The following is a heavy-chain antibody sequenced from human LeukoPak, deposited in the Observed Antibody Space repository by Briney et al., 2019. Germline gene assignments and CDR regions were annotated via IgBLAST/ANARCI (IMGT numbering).Heavy chain of an antibody. J-gene: IGHJ4*02. V-gene: IGHV3-11*01. D-gene: IGHD3-22*01. CDR3: ARASLYDNSAYYLDY. Sequence: GGSLRLSCAASGFTFSDYYMSWVRQAPGKGLEWVSYISSSGSTIYYADSVKGRFTISRDNAKNSLYLQMNSLSAEDTAVYYCARASLYDNSAYYLDYWGQGTLVTVSS. CDR1: GFTFSDYY. CDR2: ISSSGSTI.